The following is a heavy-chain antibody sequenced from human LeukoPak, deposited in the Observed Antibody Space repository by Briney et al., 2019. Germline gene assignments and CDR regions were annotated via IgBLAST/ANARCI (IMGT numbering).Heavy chain of an antibody. D-gene: IGHD3-3*01. V-gene: IGHV4-59*01. CDR2: SYYSGST. CDR1: GGSISSYY. Sequence: SETLSLTXTVSGGSISSYYWSWIGQPPGKGLEWIGYSYYSGSTNYNPSLKSRVTISVDTSKNQFSLKLSSVTAADTAVYYCARAAREVSRFLEWLSPAAFDIWGQGTMVTVSS. J-gene: IGHJ3*02. CDR3: ARAAREVSRFLEWLSPAAFDI.